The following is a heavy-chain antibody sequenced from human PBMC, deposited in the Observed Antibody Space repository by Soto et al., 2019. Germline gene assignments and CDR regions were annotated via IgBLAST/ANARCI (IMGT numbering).Heavy chain of an antibody. J-gene: IGHJ6*02. CDR3: ARIKWGLNYYNGMDV. V-gene: IGHV1-2*02. Sequence: QVQLVQSGAEVKTSGASVKVSCKPSGYSFSDYFIQWVRQAHGQGLEWVAWINPNTAATNYAKKCQGRVSLTWDTSSTTAYMELTRLRPDDTAVYYCARIKWGLNYYNGMDVWGQGTTVIVSS. CDR2: INPNTAAT. D-gene: IGHD1-26*01. CDR1: GYSFSDYF.